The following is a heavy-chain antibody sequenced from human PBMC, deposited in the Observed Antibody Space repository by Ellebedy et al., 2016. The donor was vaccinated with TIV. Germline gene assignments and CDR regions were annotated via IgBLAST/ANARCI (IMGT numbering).Heavy chain of an antibody. J-gene: IGHJ3*01. CDR1: GFTFRIYG. CDR2: IWHDGSHS. CDR3: ARDPVGVGPAFDV. V-gene: IGHV3-33*01. D-gene: IGHD4-23*01. Sequence: GESLKISCAASGFTFRIYGMHWVRQAPGKGLEWVGIIWHDGSHSYYADSVKGRFTISRDNSKDTLYLQMNSLRAEDTAIYYCARDPVGVGPAFDVWGQGTMVTVSS.